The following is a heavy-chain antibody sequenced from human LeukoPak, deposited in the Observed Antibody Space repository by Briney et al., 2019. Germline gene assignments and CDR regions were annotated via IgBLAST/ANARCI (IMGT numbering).Heavy chain of an antibody. J-gene: IGHJ6*02. CDR2: ISGSGGST. D-gene: IGHD3-9*01. V-gene: IGHV3-23*01. CDR1: GFTFSSYA. CDR3: ARWGPILRPLSPFYYYGMDV. Sequence: PGGSLRLSCAASGFTFSSYAMSWVRQAPGKGLEWVSAISGSGGSTYYADSVKGRFTISRDNSKNTLYLQMNSLRAEDTAVYYCARWGPILRPLSPFYYYGMDVWGQGTTVTVPS.